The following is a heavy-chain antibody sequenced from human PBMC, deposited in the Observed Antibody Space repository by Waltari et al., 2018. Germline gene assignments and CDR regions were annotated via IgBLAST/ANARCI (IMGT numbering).Heavy chain of an antibody. CDR2: MKTDGTSI. V-gene: IGHV3-74*03. CDR1: DFFTDYW. J-gene: IGHJ4*02. Sequence: EVQLVNSGGGLVQPGGSLRLSCAASDFFTDYWLDWVRQAPEKGLVWVARMKTDGTSITYADSVKGRFTISRDSAKNTYYLQMNSLRAEDTAVYYCTRNPGYWGQGTLVTVSS. CDR3: TRNPGY.